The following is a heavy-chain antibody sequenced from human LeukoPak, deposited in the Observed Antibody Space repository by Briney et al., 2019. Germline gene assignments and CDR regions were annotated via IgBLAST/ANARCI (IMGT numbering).Heavy chain of an antibody. J-gene: IGHJ4*02. CDR2: IYSGGST. Sequence: GGSLRLSCAASGLTVSSSYMSWVRLAPGKGLEWVSVIYSGGSTYYADSVKGRFIISRDNSNNTLYLQMNSLRAEDTAVYYCASQISRSAGRDYWGQGTLVTVSS. CDR1: GLTVSSSY. D-gene: IGHD3-3*02. V-gene: IGHV3-66*04. CDR3: ASQISRSAGRDY.